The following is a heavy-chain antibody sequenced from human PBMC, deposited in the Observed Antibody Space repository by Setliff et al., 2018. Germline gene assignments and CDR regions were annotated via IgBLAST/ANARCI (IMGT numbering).Heavy chain of an antibody. CDR1: GFSFSSYI. CDR3: ARTGWGKYAFDL. CDR2: ITGTSSTI. V-gene: IGHV3-48*01. Sequence: GGSLRLSCAASGFSFSSYIINWVRQAPGKGLEWLSYITGTSSTINYADSVKGRFTISRDSARNSVYLQMNSLRAEDTAVYYCARTGWGKYAFDLWGQGAIVTVSS. D-gene: IGHD3-16*01. J-gene: IGHJ3*01.